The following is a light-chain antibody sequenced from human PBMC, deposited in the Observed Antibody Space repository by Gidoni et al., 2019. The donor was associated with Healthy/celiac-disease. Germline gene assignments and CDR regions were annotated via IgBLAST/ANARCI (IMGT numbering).Light chain of an antibody. CDR1: QSVLYSSNNKNY. Sequence: DIVMTQSPDSLAVSLGERATINCKSSQSVLYSSNNKNYIAWYQQKPGQPLKLLIYWASTRDSGVPDRFSGSGSGTDFTLTISSLQAEDVAVYYCQQYYSTPVTFGQGTKLEIK. CDR2: WAS. V-gene: IGKV4-1*01. CDR3: QQYYSTPVT. J-gene: IGKJ2*01.